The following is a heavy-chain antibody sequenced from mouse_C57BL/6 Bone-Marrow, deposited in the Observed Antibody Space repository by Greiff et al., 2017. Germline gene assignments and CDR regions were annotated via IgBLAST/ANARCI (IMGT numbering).Heavy chain of an antibody. J-gene: IGHJ1*03. D-gene: IGHD1-1*01. CDR1: GYTFTSYW. Sequence: QVQLQQPGAELVKPGASVKMSCTASGYTFTSYWITWVKQRPGQGLEWIGDIYPGSGSTNYNEKFKSKATLTADTSSSTAYMQLSSLTSEDSAVYYCARGYGSSYGYFDVWGTGTTVTVSS. CDR2: IYPGSGST. V-gene: IGHV1-55*01. CDR3: ARGYGSSYGYFDV.